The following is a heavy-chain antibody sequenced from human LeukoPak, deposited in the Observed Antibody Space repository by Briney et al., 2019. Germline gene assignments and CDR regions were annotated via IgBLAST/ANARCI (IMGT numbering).Heavy chain of an antibody. V-gene: IGHV4-34*01. D-gene: IGHD6-13*01. Sequence: SETLSLTCAVYGGSFSGYYWSWIRQPPGKGPEWIGEINHSGSTNYNPSLKSRVTISVDTSKNQFSLKLSSVTAADTAVYYCAREGAYSSSWYVSLATVPHHFFDYWGQGTLVTVSS. CDR2: INHSGST. CDR3: AREGAYSSSWYVSLATVPHHFFDY. J-gene: IGHJ4*02. CDR1: GGSFSGYY.